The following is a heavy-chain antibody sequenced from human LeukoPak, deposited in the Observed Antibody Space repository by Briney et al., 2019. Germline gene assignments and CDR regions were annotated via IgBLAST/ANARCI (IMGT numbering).Heavy chain of an antibody. Sequence: PGGSLRLSCAASGFTFSSYGMHWVRQAPGKGLEWVAFIRYDGSNKYYADSVKGRFTISRDNSKNTLYLQMNSLRAEDTAVYYCGKQGSFGFAFDIWGQGTMVTVSS. CDR1: GFTFSSYG. J-gene: IGHJ3*02. D-gene: IGHD3-16*01. CDR3: GKQGSFGFAFDI. CDR2: IRYDGSNK. V-gene: IGHV3-30*02.